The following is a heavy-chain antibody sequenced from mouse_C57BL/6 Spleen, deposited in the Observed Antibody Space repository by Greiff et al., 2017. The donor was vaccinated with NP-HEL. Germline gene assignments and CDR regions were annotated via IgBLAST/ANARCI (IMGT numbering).Heavy chain of an antibody. CDR3: ARRELTGTPEY. CDR2: IDPSDSYT. V-gene: IGHV1-69*01. Sequence: QVQLQQPGAELVMPGASVKLSCKASGYTFTSYWMHWVKQRPGQGLEWIGEIDPSDSYTNYNQKFKGKSTLTVDKSSSTAYMQLSSLTSEDSAVYYCARRELTGTPEYWGRGTSVTVSS. J-gene: IGHJ4*01. CDR1: GYTFTSYW. D-gene: IGHD4-1*01.